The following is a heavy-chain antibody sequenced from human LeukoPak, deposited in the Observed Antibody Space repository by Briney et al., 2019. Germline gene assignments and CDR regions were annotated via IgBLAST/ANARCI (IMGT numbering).Heavy chain of an antibody. CDR2: IRYDGSNK. Sequence: TGGSLRLSCAASGLTFGDSYMNWIRQAPGKGLEWVAFIRYDGSNKYYADSVKGRFTISRDNSKNTLYLQMNSLRAEDTAVYYCAKDSESYGSGSYFIYYFDYWGQGTLVTVSS. J-gene: IGHJ4*02. CDR3: AKDSESYGSGSYFIYYFDY. CDR1: GLTFGDSY. D-gene: IGHD3-10*01. V-gene: IGHV3-30*02.